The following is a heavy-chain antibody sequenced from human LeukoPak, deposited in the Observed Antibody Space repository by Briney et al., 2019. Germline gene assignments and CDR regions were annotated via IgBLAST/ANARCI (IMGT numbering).Heavy chain of an antibody. CDR2: INPNSGGT. D-gene: IGHD3-3*01. CDR1: GYTFTGYY. CDR3: ARLQFWSGYYSYFDY. J-gene: IGHJ4*02. V-gene: IGHV1-2*02. Sequence: ASVKVSCKASGYTFTGYYMHWVRQAPGQGLEWMGWINPNSGGTNYAQKFQGRVTMTRDTSISTAYMELSRLRSDDTAVYYCARLQFWSGYYSYFDYWGQGTLVTVSS.